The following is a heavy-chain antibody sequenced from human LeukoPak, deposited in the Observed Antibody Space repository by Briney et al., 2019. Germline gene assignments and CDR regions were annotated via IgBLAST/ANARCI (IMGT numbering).Heavy chain of an antibody. CDR3: ARGNWNYPYDFDY. J-gene: IGHJ4*02. Sequence: SVKVSCKPSGGTFSSYAISWVRQAPGQGLEWMGRIIPILGIANYAQKFQGRVTITRNTSISTAYMELSSLRSEDTAVYYCARGNWNYPYDFDYWGQGTLVTVSS. CDR2: IIPILGIA. V-gene: IGHV1-69*04. D-gene: IGHD1-7*01. CDR1: GGTFSSYA.